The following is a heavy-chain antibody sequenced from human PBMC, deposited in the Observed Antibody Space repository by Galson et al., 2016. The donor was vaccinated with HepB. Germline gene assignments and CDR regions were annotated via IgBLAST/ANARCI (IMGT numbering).Heavy chain of an antibody. J-gene: IGHJ6*02. V-gene: IGHV1-2*07. CDR3: ARGGYCRGNTCPYSNPAYGIDV. CDR1: GYTFTGYY. CDR2: INANSGAT. Sequence: SVKVSCKASGYTFTGYYMHWVRQAPGQGLEWMGWINANSGATNYPHKFQGRVTMTRDTSSSTAYMELSRLRSDDTAAYYCARGGYCRGNTCPYSNPAYGIDVWGQGTTVTVSS. D-gene: IGHD2-2*01.